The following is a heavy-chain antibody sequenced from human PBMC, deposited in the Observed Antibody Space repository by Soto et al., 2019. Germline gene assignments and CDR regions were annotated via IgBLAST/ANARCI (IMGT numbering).Heavy chain of an antibody. V-gene: IGHV3-30*18. CDR3: AKARYGTAAAGNDFDY. Sequence: QVQLVESGGGVVQPGRSLRLSCAASGFTFSSYGMHWVRQAPGEGLDWVASMSYDGSNKYYADSVKGRFTISRDNSKNPLYLQINRRRTEDTAVYYCAKARYGTAAAGNDFDYWGQGTMVTVSS. D-gene: IGHD6-13*01. CDR2: MSYDGSNK. CDR1: GFTFSSYG. J-gene: IGHJ4*02.